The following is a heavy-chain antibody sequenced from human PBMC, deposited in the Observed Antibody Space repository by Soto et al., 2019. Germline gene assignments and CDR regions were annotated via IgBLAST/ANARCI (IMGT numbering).Heavy chain of an antibody. Sequence: EVELLESGGGLVQPGGSLRLSCVASGFTFKNYDIRWIRQAPGKGLEWVSGISGSGGVTYYADSVKGRFTISRDNSKNTLYLQMNSLRAEDTAIYYCAKNRQFRSYYESAGHYDNWGQGTLVTASS. D-gene: IGHD3-10*01. CDR1: GFTFKNYD. CDR2: ISGSGGVT. V-gene: IGHV3-23*01. J-gene: IGHJ4*02. CDR3: AKNRQFRSYYESAGHYDN.